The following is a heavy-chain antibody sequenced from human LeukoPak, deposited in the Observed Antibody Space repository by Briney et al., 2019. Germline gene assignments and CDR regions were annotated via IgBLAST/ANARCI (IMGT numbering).Heavy chain of an antibody. CDR2: IIPIFGTA. D-gene: IGHD2-15*01. Sequence: SVKVSCKASGGTFSSYAISWVRQAPGQGLEWMGRIIPIFGTANYAQKFQGRVTITTDESTSTAYMELSSLRSEDTAVYYCAREQRWYQRHGAFDIWVQGTMVTVSS. J-gene: IGHJ3*02. CDR1: GGTFSSYA. CDR3: AREQRWYQRHGAFDI. V-gene: IGHV1-69*05.